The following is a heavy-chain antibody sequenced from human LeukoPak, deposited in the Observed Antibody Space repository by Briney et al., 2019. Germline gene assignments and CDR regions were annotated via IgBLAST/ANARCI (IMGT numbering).Heavy chain of an antibody. CDR3: ARGKSWRLAAAGTPLWYFDL. V-gene: IGHV4-34*01. J-gene: IGHJ2*01. CDR2: INHSGST. D-gene: IGHD6-13*01. CDR1: GGSFSGYY. Sequence: PSETLSLTCAVYGGSFSGYYWSWIRQPPGKGLEWIGEINHSGSTNYNPSLKSRVTISVDTSKNQFSLKLSSVTAADTAVYYCARGKSWRLAAAGTPLWYFDLWGRGTMVTVSS.